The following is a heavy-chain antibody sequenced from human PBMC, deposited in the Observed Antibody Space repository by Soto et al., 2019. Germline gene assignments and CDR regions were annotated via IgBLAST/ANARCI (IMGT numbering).Heavy chain of an antibody. J-gene: IGHJ4*02. V-gene: IGHV3-30-3*01. Sequence: PGGSLRLSCAASGFTFSSYAMHWVRQAPGTGLEWVAVISYEGSNKYYADSVKGRFTISRDNSKNTLYLQMNSLRTEDTAVYYCARVLGGMATVPFDYWGQRALVTVS. D-gene: IGHD4-4*01. CDR3: ARVLGGMATVPFDY. CDR2: ISYEGSNK. CDR1: GFTFSSYA.